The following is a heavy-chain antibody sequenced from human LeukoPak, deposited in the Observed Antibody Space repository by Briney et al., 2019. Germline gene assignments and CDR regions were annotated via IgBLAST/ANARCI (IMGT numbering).Heavy chain of an antibody. J-gene: IGHJ4*02. CDR2: VSGSGRST. V-gene: IGHV3-23*01. CDR3: ARSRGAYSSAWYFDY. CDR1: GFCFGILA. D-gene: IGHD6-19*01. Sequence: GGSLRLSRAFSGFCFGILALTWARQARGKGLVWVLAVSGSGRSTYYADSVKCRFTISRDNSKNTLYLQMNSLRAEDTAVYYCARSRGAYSSAWYFDYWGQGTLTTVSA.